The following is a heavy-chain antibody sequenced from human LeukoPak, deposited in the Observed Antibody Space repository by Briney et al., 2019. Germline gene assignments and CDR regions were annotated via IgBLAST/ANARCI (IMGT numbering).Heavy chain of an antibody. D-gene: IGHD3-10*01. V-gene: IGHV4-59*08. CDR2: IYYSGST. CDR1: GGSISSYY. CDR3: ARGNGSGGTGAYYYYYGMDV. J-gene: IGHJ6*02. Sequence: SETLSLTCTVSGGSISSYYWSWIRQPPGKGLEWMGYIYYSGSTNYNPSLKSRVTISVDTSKNQFSLKLSSVTAADTAVYYCARGNGSGGTGAYYYYYGMDVWGQGTTVTVSS.